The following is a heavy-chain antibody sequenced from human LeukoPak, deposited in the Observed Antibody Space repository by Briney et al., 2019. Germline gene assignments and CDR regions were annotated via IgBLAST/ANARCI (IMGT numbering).Heavy chain of an antibody. CDR3: ARPDLGYCSSTSCPSAFDI. CDR1: GFTFSSYE. Sequence: GGSLRLSCAASGFTFSSYEMNWVRQAPGKGLEWVSYISSSGSTIYYADSVKGRFTISRDNAKNSLYLQMNSLRAEDTAVYYCARPDLGYCSSTSCPSAFDIWGQGTMVAVSS. J-gene: IGHJ3*02. CDR2: ISSSGSTI. D-gene: IGHD2-2*01. V-gene: IGHV3-48*03.